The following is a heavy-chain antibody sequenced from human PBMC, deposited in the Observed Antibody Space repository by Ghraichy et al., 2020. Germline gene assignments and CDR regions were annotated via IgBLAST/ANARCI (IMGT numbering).Heavy chain of an antibody. CDR2: ISSSGDYI. J-gene: IGHJ4*02. Sequence: GGSLRLSCAGSGFTFNKYIMSWVRQAPGKGLEWVSSISSSGDYISYADSVKGRFSMSRDNAKNSLFLHMKSLRAEDTAVFYCARVPLTGGSYADYWGQGTLVTVSS. CDR1: GFTFNKYI. V-gene: IGHV3-21*01. CDR3: ARVPLTGGSYADY. D-gene: IGHD1-26*01.